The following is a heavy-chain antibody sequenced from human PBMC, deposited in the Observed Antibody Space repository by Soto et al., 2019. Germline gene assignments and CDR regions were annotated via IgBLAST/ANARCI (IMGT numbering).Heavy chain of an antibody. V-gene: IGHV1-69*13. CDR3: ARVVIYCSGGSCYYNWFDP. J-gene: IGHJ5*02. CDR1: GGTFSSCS. D-gene: IGHD2-15*01. Sequence: AASVNVSCKPSGGTFSSCSISWVRQAPGQGLEWMGGIIPIFGTANYAQKFQGGVTITADESTSTAYMELSSLRSEDTAVYYCARVVIYCSGGSCYYNWFDPWGQGTLVTVSS. CDR2: IIPIFGTA.